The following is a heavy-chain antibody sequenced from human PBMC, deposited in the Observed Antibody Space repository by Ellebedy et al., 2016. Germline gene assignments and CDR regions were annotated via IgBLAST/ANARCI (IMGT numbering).Heavy chain of an antibody. CDR1: GGSFSGYY. CDR2: INHSGST. J-gene: IGHJ4*02. CDR3: ARGPNWNDFDY. D-gene: IGHD1-20*01. Sequence: SETLSLTXAVYGGSFSGYYWSWIRQPPGKGLEWIGEINHSGSTNYNPSLKSRVTISVDTSRNQFSLKLRSVTAADTAVYYCARGPNWNDFDYWGQGTLVTVSS. V-gene: IGHV4-34*01.